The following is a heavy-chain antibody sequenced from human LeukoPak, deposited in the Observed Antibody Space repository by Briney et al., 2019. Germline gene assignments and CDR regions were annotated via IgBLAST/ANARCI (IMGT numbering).Heavy chain of an antibody. CDR2: ISWNSGSI. CDR1: GFTFDDYA. V-gene: IGHV3-9*01. Sequence: GGSLRLSCAASGFTFDDYAMHWVRHAPGKGLEWVSGISWNSGSIGYADSVKGRFTISRDNAKNSLYLQMNSLRAEDTALYYCAKSGWRTYYYDSSGYYDWGQGTLVTVSS. J-gene: IGHJ4*02. CDR3: AKSGWRTYYYDSSGYYD. D-gene: IGHD3-22*01.